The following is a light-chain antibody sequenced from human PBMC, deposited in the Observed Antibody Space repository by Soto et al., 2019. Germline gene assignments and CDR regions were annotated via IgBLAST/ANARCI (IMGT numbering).Light chain of an antibody. CDR2: DVS. J-gene: IGLJ2*01. Sequence: QSALTQPASVSGSPGQSITTSCTGTSSDVGGYNYVSWYQQHPGKAPKLMIYDVSNRPSGVANRFSGSKSGNTASLTISGLQAEDEADYYCCSYTSSSTLVVFGGGTQLTVL. V-gene: IGLV2-14*01. CDR3: CSYTSSSTLVV. CDR1: SSDVGGYNY.